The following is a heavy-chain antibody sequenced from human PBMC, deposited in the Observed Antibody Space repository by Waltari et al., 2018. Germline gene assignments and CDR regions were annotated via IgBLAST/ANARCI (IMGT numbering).Heavy chain of an antibody. J-gene: IGHJ4*02. Sequence: QVQLVESGGGVVQPGGSLRLSCAASGFTFSTYGMHWVRQAPGKGLEWVALIRYDGSNKYYADSVKGRFTISRDNSKNTLYLQMNSLRAEDTAVYYCAKFYYDYGDYWGQGTLVTVSS. CDR2: IRYDGSNK. CDR3: AKFYYDYGDY. D-gene: IGHD3-10*01. CDR1: GFTFSTYG. V-gene: IGHV3-30*02.